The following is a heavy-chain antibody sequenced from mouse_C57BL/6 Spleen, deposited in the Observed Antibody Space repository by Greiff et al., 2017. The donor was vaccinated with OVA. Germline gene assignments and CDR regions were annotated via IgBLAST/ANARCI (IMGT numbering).Heavy chain of an antibody. D-gene: IGHD1-1*01. CDR2: IYPGDGDT. CDR1: GYAFSSSW. CDR3: ARGDYYGSSYGAY. J-gene: IGHJ3*01. Sequence: VMLVESGPELVKPGASVKISCKASGYAFSSSWMNWVKQRPGKGLEWIGRIYPGDGDTNYNGKFKGKATLTADKSSSTAYMQLSSLTSEDSAVYFCARGDYYGSSYGAYWGQGTLVTVSA. V-gene: IGHV1-82*01.